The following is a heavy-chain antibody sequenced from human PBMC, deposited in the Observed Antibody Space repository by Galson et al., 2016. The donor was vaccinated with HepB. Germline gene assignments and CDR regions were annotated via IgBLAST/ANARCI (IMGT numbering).Heavy chain of an antibody. CDR1: GFTFSSHS. D-gene: IGHD3-22*01. J-gene: IGHJ5*02. CDR2: ISSRSSTI. CDR3: ARDPTRNYYDSSAYYYVSAGLFEP. Sequence: SLRLSCAVSGFTFSSHSMNWVRQAPGKGLEWVSYISSRSSTIYYADSVKGRFTISRENGKNSLYLQMNSLRAEDTAVYYCARDPTRNYYDSSAYYYVSAGLFEPWGHVTLVTVSS. V-gene: IGHV3-48*04.